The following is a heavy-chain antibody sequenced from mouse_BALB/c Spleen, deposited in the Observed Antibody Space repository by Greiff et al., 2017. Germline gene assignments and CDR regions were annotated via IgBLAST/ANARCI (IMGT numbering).Heavy chain of an antibody. J-gene: IGHJ2*01. D-gene: IGHD2-10*02. V-gene: IGHV5-17*02. CDR2: ISSGSSTI. CDR3: ARKYLEYYFDY. CDR1: GFTFSSFG. Sequence: EVMLVESGGGLVQPGGSRKLSCAASGFTFSSFGMHWVRQAPEKGLEWVAYISSGSSTIYYADTVKGRFTISRDNPKNTLFLQMTSLRSEDTAMYYCARKYLEYYFDYWGQGTTLTVSS.